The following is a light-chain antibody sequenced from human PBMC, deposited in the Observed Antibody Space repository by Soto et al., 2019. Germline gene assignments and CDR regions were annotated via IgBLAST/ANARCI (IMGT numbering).Light chain of an antibody. J-gene: IGKJ5*01. CDR1: QDINKN. V-gene: IGKV1-33*01. CDR2: DAS. Sequence: DIQMTQTPSSLSASVGDRVTITCQASQDINKNLIWYQQKPGKAPKLLIYDASDLETGVPSRFSGSGSGTGFTFTISSLQPEDIATYYCQQYDNLPITFGQGTRLEIK. CDR3: QQYDNLPIT.